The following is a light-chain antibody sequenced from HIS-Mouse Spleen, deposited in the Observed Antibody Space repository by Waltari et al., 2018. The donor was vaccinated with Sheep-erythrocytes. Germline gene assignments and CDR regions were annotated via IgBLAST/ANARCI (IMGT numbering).Light chain of an antibody. CDR1: SSDVGSYNL. V-gene: IGLV2-23*01. J-gene: IGLJ3*02. CDR2: EGS. Sequence: QSALTQPASVSGSPGQSITISCTGTSSDVGSYNLVSWYQQHPGKAPKLMIYEGSKRPSGVSKRCSGSKSVNTASLTISGLQAEDEADYYCCSYAGSSTPWVFGGGTKLTVL. CDR3: CSYAGSSTPWV.